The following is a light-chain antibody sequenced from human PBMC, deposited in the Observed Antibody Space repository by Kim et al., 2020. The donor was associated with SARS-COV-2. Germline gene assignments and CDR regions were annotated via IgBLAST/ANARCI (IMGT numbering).Light chain of an antibody. CDR1: SSDVGSYNL. CDR3: CSYATSFTYV. CDR2: EGS. Sequence: GQSITISCSGTSSDVGSYNLVSWYQQHPANAPNLILYEGSKRPSGISNRFSCSKSGNAASLTISGLQAEDEADYYCCSYATSFTYVFGTGTKVTVL. V-gene: IGLV2-23*01. J-gene: IGLJ1*01.